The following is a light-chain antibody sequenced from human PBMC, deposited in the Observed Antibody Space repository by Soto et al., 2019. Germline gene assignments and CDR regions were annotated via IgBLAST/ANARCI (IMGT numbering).Light chain of an antibody. V-gene: IGKV1-5*03. Sequence: DIQMTQSPSTLSASVGDRVTITCRASQSISSWLAWYQQTPGKAPKLLIYKASSLESGVPPRFSGSGSGTEFTLTISSLQPDDFASYYCQQYSSYSTFGQGTKVEI. CDR2: KAS. CDR1: QSISSW. CDR3: QQYSSYST. J-gene: IGKJ1*01.